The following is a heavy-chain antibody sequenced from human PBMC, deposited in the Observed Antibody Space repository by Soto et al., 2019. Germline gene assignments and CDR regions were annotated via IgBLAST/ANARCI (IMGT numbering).Heavy chain of an antibody. D-gene: IGHD3-22*01. Sequence: QVQLVESGGGVVQPGRSLRLSCAASGFTFSNCAMHWVRQAPGKGLEWVAVISYDGNNKYYADSVKGRFTISRDNSRNTLYLQMNTLRAEDTAVYYCARDKFSGGYYYFDYWGQGTLVTVSS. V-gene: IGHV3-30-3*01. CDR2: ISYDGNNK. CDR3: ARDKFSGGYYYFDY. J-gene: IGHJ4*02. CDR1: GFTFSNCA.